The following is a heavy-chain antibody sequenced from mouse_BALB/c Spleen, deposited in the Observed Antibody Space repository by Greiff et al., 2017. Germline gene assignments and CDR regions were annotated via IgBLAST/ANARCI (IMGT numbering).Heavy chain of an antibody. D-gene: IGHD2-14*01. CDR2: IRLKSNNYAK. CDR3: TRGYDAWFAY. CDR1: GFTFSNYW. Sequence: EVKLMESGGGLVQPGGSMKLSCVASGFTFSNYWMNWVRQSPEKGLEWVAEIRLKSNNYAKHYAESVKGRFTISRDDSKSSVYLQMNNLRAEDTGIYYSTRGYDAWFAYWGQGTLVTVSA. J-gene: IGHJ3*01. V-gene: IGHV6-6*02.